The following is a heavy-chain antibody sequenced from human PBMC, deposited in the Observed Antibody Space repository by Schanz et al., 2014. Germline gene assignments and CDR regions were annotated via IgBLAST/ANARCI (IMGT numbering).Heavy chain of an antibody. V-gene: IGHV3-30*04. CDR3: SRFLTGLDY. D-gene: IGHD7-27*01. J-gene: IGHJ4*02. CDR1: GFNFHLYA. CDR2: ISYDGSNT. Sequence: VQLVESGGNLVQPGGSLSLSCAASGFNFHLYAMHWVRQAPGKGLEWVAFISYDGSNTILADSVRGRFTISRDNSQNTLFLQMNSLRVEDTAVYYCSRFLTGLDYWGPGTLVTVSS.